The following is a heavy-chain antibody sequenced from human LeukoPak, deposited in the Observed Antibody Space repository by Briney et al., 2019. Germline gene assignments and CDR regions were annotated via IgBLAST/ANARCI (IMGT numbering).Heavy chain of an antibody. J-gene: IGHJ4*02. D-gene: IGHD2-15*01. CDR3: ARDPRFCSGGSC. CDR1: GFTFTSYE. CDR2: ISSSGSTI. Sequence: GGSLRLSCAASGFTFTSYEMNWVRQAPGKGLEWISYISSSGSTIYYADSVKGRFTISRDNAKNSLYLQMNSLRAEDTAVYYCARDPRFCSGGSCWGQGTLVTVS. V-gene: IGHV3-48*03.